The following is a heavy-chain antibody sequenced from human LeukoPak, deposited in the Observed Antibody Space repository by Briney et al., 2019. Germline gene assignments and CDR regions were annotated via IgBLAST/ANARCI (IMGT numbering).Heavy chain of an antibody. V-gene: IGHV4-39*01. CDR3: ADGYYYFDY. J-gene: IGHJ4*02. CDR1: GGSISSSSYY. D-gene: IGHD3-22*01. Sequence: SETLSLTCTVSGGSISSSSYYWGWIRQPPGKGLEWIGSTYYSGSTYYNPSLKSRVTISVDTSKNQFSLKLSSVTAADTAVYYCADGYYYFDYWGQGTLVTVSS. CDR2: TYYSGST.